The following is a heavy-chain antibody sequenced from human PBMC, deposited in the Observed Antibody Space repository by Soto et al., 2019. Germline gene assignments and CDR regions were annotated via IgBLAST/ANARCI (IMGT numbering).Heavy chain of an antibody. Sequence: GGSLRLSCAVSGFTFDDYTMHWVRQAPGKGLEWLSIISWDGGSAYYADSVKGRFTVSRDNNRNSLYLQMSSLRTGDTALYYCAKAGRTGLSQFEHWGQRTMVTVSS. CDR2: ISWDGGSA. D-gene: IGHD3-9*01. J-gene: IGHJ4*02. CDR1: GFTFDDYT. V-gene: IGHV3-43*01. CDR3: AKAGRTGLSQFEH.